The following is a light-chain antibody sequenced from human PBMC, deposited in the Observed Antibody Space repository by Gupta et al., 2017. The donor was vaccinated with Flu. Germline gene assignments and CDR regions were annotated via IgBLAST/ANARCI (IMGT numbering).Light chain of an antibody. Sequence: QSVLKQPPYLSGAPGLRVTMYYAWRFSNIGAGYDVQWYQQLPGTAPKILLQGHRHRPSGVPERLSVSKSGTSASLAITVLQAEDEADYYCQSYDISTSGSVFGGGIKLTVL. CDR3: QSYDISTSGSV. CDR2: GHR. J-gene: IGLJ3*02. CDR1: FSNIGAGYD. V-gene: IGLV1-40*01.